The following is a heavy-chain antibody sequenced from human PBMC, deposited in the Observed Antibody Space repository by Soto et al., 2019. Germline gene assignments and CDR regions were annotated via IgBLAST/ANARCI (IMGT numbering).Heavy chain of an antibody. CDR1: GYTFSSFG. J-gene: IGHJ6*02. CDR3: ARDEGLRITMVRGVSYGMDV. D-gene: IGHD3-10*01. Sequence: ASVKVSCKASGYTFSSFGINWVRHAPGQGLEWMGWISAYNGYTNYAQKVQGRVTMTTDTSTSTAYMELRSLRSDDTAVYYCARDEGLRITMVRGVSYGMDVWGQGTTVTVSS. CDR2: ISAYNGYT. V-gene: IGHV1-18*01.